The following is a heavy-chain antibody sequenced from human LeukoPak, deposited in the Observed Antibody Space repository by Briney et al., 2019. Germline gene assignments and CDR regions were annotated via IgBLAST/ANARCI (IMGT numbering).Heavy chain of an antibody. D-gene: IGHD3-9*01. J-gene: IGHJ5*02. CDR2: INWNGGST. CDR3: ARDGYDILTGSQGWFDP. V-gene: IGHV3-20*01. Sequence: PGGSLRLSCAASGFTFDDYGMSWVRQAPGKGLERVSGINWNGGSTGYADSVKGRFTISRDNAKNSLYLQMNSLRAEDTALYHCARDGYDILTGSQGWFDPWGQGTLVTVSS. CDR1: GFTFDDYG.